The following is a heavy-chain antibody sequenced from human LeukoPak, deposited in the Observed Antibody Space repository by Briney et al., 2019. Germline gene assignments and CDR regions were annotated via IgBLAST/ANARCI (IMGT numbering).Heavy chain of an antibody. CDR1: GFTFSSYA. D-gene: IGHD3-22*01. CDR2: ISYDGSNK. Sequence: GGSLRLSCAASGFTFSSYAMHWVRQAPGKGLEWVAVISYDGSNKYYADSVKGRFTISRDNSKNTLYLQMKRLRAEDTAVYYCARDLHNFLYYYDSSGYSHPTYYYYGMDVWGQGTTVTVSS. J-gene: IGHJ6*02. V-gene: IGHV3-30-3*01. CDR3: ARDLHNFLYYYDSSGYSHPTYYYYGMDV.